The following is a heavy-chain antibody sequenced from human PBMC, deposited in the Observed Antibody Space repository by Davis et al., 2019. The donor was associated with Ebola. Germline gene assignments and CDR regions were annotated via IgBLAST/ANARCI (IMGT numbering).Heavy chain of an antibody. CDR1: GFTVSSNY. V-gene: IGHV3-66*01. J-gene: IGHJ6*04. Sequence: GESLKISCAASGFTVSSNYMSWVRQAPGKGLEWVSVIYRGGSTYYADSVKGRFTISRDNSKNTLYLQINSLRAEDTAVYYCAKGWKSSGWPDYYYGMDVWGKGTTVTVSS. CDR2: IYRGGST. CDR3: AKGWKSSGWPDYYYGMDV. D-gene: IGHD6-19*01.